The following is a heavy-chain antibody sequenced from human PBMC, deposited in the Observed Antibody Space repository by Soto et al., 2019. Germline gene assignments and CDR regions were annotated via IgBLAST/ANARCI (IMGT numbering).Heavy chain of an antibody. CDR1: GGSISSGGYY. CDR2: IYYSGST. CDR3: AASCVGCGGFNYYGMDV. D-gene: IGHD2-21*01. V-gene: IGHV4-31*03. Sequence: QVQLQESGPGLMKPSQTLSLTCTVSGGSISSGGYYWSWIRQHPGKGLEWIGYIYYSGSTYYNPSLKSGVTISVDTSNNQFSLKLSSVTAADTAVYYCAASCVGCGGFNYYGMDVWGQGTTFTASS. J-gene: IGHJ6*02.